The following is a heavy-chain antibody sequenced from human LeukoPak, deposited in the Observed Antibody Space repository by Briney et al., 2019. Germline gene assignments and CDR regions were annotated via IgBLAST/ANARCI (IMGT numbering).Heavy chain of an antibody. V-gene: IGHV4-61*02. CDR1: GGSINSGSYY. CDR2: ISTSGST. CDR3: TRDSSGYDWFYDY. J-gene: IGHJ4*02. Sequence: SETLSLTCTVSGGSINSGSYYWSWIRQPAGKGLEWIGRISTSGSTNYNPSLKSRVTMSVDTSKNQFSLMLSSVTAADTAVYYCTRDSSGYDWFYDYWGQGTLVTVSS. D-gene: IGHD5-12*01.